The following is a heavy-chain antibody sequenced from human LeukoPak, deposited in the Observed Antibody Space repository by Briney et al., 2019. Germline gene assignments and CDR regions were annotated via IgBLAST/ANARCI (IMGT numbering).Heavy chain of an antibody. CDR2: INHSGST. D-gene: IGHD2-2*01. Sequence: SETLSLTCAVYGGSFSGYYWSWIRQPPGKGLEWIGEINHSGSTNYNPSLRSRVTISVDTSKNQFSLKLSSVTAADTAVYYCARVGYCSSTSCPNPSLSGMDVWGKGTTVTVSS. CDR3: ARVGYCSSTSCPNPSLSGMDV. J-gene: IGHJ6*04. V-gene: IGHV4-34*01. CDR1: GGSFSGYY.